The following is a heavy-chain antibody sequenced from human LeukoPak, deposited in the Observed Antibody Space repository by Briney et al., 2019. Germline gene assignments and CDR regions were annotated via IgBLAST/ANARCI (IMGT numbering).Heavy chain of an antibody. V-gene: IGHV4-39*01. CDR2: IYYSGST. CDR1: GGSISSSSYY. CDR3: ASLAVAGTSWGFMDV. Sequence: SETLSLTCTVSGGSISSSSYYWGWIRQPPGKGLEWIGSIYYSGSTYYNPSLKSRVTISVDTSKNQFSLKLSSVTAADTAVYYCASLAVAGTSWGFMDVWGQGTTVTVSS. D-gene: IGHD6-19*01. J-gene: IGHJ6*02.